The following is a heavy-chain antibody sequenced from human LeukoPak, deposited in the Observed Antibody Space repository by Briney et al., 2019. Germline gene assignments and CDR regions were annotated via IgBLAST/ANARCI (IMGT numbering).Heavy chain of an antibody. CDR2: INTGNGDT. J-gene: IGHJ4*02. D-gene: IGHD3-22*01. V-gene: IGHV1-3*04. Sequence: ASVKASCKASGYTFTTYAIHWVRQAPGQRLEWLGWINTGNGDTRYSQTFQGRVTITRDTSASTAYMELSSLRLEDTAMYYCARAYYYDSSGYLYYLDYWGQGTLVTVSS. CDR3: ARAYYYDSSGYLYYLDY. CDR1: GYTFTTYA.